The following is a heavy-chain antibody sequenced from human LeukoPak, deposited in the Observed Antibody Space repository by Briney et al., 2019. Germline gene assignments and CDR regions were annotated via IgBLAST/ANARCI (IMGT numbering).Heavy chain of an antibody. V-gene: IGHV3-30*18. CDR2: ISYDGSNK. CDR3: ANRVRGTYYFDS. J-gene: IGHJ4*02. Sequence: QPGRSLRLSCVASGFTFSSYGMHWVRQAPGKGLEWVAIISYDGSNKYYADSVKGRFTISRDNSKNTLYLQMNSLRAEDTAVYYCANRVRGTYYFDSWGQGTLVSVSS. CDR1: GFTFSSYG. D-gene: IGHD2-15*01.